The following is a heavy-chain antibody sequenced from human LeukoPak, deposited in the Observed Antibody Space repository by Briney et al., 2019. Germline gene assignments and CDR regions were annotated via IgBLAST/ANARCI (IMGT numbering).Heavy chain of an antibody. CDR1: GFTFSSYA. J-gene: IGHJ4*02. Sequence: GGSLRLSCAASGFTFSSYAMHWVRQAPGKGLEWVAVISYDGSNKYYADSVKGRFTISRDNSKNTLYLQMNSLRAEDTAVYYCANLGGNYFDYWGQGTLVTVSS. CDR3: ANLGGNYFDY. CDR2: ISYDGSNK. V-gene: IGHV3-30-3*01. D-gene: IGHD3-10*01.